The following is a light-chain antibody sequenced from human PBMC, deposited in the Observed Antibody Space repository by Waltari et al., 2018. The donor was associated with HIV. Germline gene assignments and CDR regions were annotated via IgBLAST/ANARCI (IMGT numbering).Light chain of an antibody. CDR1: SSDGGHYNL. Sequence: QSALTQPASVSGSPGQSITISCTTPSSDGGHYNLVSWYQQHPDKAPQLILFGVFEGSCHVSNRPSCVSDRFSGSKSGDTASLTISRLLSEDEANYYCCSYAGNNNWVFGGGTKLTVL. V-gene: IGLV2-23*02. J-gene: IGLJ3*02. CDR3: CSYAGNNNWV. CDR2: GVFEGSCHVS.